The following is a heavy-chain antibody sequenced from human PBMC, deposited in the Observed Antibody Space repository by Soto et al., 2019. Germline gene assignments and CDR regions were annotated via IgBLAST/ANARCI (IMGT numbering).Heavy chain of an antibody. V-gene: IGHV3-74*01. Sequence: GGSLRLSCAASGFTFSTYWMHWVRQAPVKGLVWVSLISSDGTTTSYANSVRGRFTISRDNSKNTLYLQMNSLRAEDTAVYYCAKESPNLSAFVYLDYWGQGTLVTVSS. D-gene: IGHD1-26*01. CDR2: ISSDGTTT. CDR3: AKESPNLSAFVYLDY. CDR1: GFTFSTYW. J-gene: IGHJ4*02.